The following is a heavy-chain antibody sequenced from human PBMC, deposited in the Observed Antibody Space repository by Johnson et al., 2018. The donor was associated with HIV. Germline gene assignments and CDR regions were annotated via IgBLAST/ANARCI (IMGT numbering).Heavy chain of an antibody. CDR2: NSDSGTTI. J-gene: IGHJ3*02. D-gene: IGHD3/OR15-3a*01. V-gene: IGHV3-11*04. CDR3: ARWTPADAFDI. Sequence: QVQLVESGGGLVKPGGSLRLSCAASGFRFSDYYMTWIRQAPGEGLEWISYNSDSGTTIYYADSVKGRFTISWDNAKNSVYLQMNSLRAEDTAVYYCARWTPADAFDIWGQGTMVTVSS. CDR1: GFRFSDYY.